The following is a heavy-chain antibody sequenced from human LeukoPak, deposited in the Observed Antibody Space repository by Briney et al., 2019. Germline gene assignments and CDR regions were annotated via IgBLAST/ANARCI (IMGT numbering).Heavy chain of an antibody. V-gene: IGHV4-34*01. D-gene: IGHD3-10*01. J-gene: IGHJ4*02. CDR2: INHSGST. Sequence: PSETLSLTCAVYGGSFSGYYWSWIRQPPGKGLEWIGEINHSGSTNYNPSLKSRVTMSVDTSKNQFSLKLSSVTAADTAVYYCARESLLYYYGSGSYKNPAHFDYWGQGTLVTVSS. CDR1: GGSFSGYY. CDR3: ARESLLYYYGSGSYKNPAHFDY.